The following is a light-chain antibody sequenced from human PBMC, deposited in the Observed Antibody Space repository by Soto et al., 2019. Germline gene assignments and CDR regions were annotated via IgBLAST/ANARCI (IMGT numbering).Light chain of an antibody. CDR1: QSVSSSY. CDR2: GAS. Sequence: EIVLTQSPGTLSLSPGERATLSCRASQSVSSSYLAWYQQKPGQAPRLLIYGASSRATGIPDRFSGSGYGTDFTLTISRLEAEDCAVYYCQQYGSSPMYTFGQGPKLEIK. V-gene: IGKV3-20*01. CDR3: QQYGSSPMYT. J-gene: IGKJ2*01.